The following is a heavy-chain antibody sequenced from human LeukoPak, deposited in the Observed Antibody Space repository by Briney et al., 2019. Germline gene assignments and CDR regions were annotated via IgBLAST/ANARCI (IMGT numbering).Heavy chain of an antibody. CDR1: GGSISSGGYY. J-gene: IGHJ4*02. V-gene: IGHV4-31*03. CDR2: IYYSGST. CDR3: ARSAIYGDLLPFDS. D-gene: IGHD4-17*01. Sequence: PSETLSLTCTVSGGSISSGGYYWSWIRQHPGKGLEWIGYIYYSGSTYYNPSLKSRVTISVDTSKNQFSLKLSSVTAADTAVYYCARSAIYGDLLPFDSWGQGTLVTVSS.